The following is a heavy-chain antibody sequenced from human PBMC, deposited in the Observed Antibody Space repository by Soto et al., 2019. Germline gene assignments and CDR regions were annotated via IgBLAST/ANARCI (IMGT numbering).Heavy chain of an antibody. Sequence: GGSLRLSCAASGFTLSSYNMNWVRQAPGKGLEWVAFVSTSNNYVFYADSVKGRFTISRDDAQNSVFLQMSSLRAEDTAVYYCARDPTPPAFGGVLVIPGYAPGIHFDYWGQGTLVTVSS. CDR3: ARDPTPPAFGGVLVIPGYAPGIHFDY. V-gene: IGHV3-21*01. CDR2: VSTSNNYV. D-gene: IGHD3-16*02. CDR1: GFTLSSYN. J-gene: IGHJ4*02.